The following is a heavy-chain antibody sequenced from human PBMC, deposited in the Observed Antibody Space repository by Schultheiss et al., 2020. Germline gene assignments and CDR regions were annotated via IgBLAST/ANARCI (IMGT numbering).Heavy chain of an antibody. CDR1: GFTFSSYS. J-gene: IGHJ3*02. D-gene: IGHD6-19*01. Sequence: GGSLRLSCAASGFTFSSYSMNWVRQAPGKGLEWVSYISSSSSTIYYADSVKGRFTISRDNSKNTLYLQMNSLRAEDTAVYYCAISSGWYRGAFDIWGQGTMVTVSS. V-gene: IGHV3-48*01. CDR2: ISSSSSTI. CDR3: AISSGWYRGAFDI.